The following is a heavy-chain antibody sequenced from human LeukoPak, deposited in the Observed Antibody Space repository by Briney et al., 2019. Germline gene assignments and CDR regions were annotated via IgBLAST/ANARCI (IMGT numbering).Heavy chain of an antibody. Sequence: PGGSLRLSCAASGFTFSSYSMNWVRQAPGKGLEWVSSISSSSSYIYYADSVKGRFTISRDNAKNSLYLQMNSLKTEDTAVYYCTTDRGLRDLDAFDIWGQGTMVTVSS. CDR2: ISSSSSYI. J-gene: IGHJ3*02. CDR3: TTDRGLRDLDAFDI. V-gene: IGHV3-21*03. CDR1: GFTFSSYS. D-gene: IGHD5-12*01.